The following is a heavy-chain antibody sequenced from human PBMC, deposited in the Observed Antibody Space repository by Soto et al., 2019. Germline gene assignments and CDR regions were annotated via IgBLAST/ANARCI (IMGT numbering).Heavy chain of an antibody. D-gene: IGHD3-9*01. CDR1: GYTFTSYG. J-gene: IGHJ6*02. Sequence: GASVKVSCKASGYTFTSYGISWVRQAPGQGLEWMGWISAYNGNTNYAQKLQGRVTMTTDTSTSTAYMELRSLRSDDTAVYYCAARRSRGRKFYILTGYYPGLYYYYGMDVWGQGTTVTVSS. V-gene: IGHV1-18*01. CDR2: ISAYNGNT. CDR3: AARRSRGRKFYILTGYYPGLYYYYGMDV.